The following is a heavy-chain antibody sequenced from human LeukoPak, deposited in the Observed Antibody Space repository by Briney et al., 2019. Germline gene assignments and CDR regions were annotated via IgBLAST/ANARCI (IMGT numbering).Heavy chain of an antibody. J-gene: IGHJ4*02. Sequence: GGSLRLSCAASRFTFSNYWMSWVRQAPGKGLEWVANINQDGTVKYYVDSVKGRFTISRDNAKNSLYLQLNSLRAEDTALYYCAREIAVAANLDHWGQGTLATVSS. CDR3: AREIAVAANLDH. CDR2: INQDGTVK. V-gene: IGHV3-7*05. D-gene: IGHD6-19*01. CDR1: RFTFSNYW.